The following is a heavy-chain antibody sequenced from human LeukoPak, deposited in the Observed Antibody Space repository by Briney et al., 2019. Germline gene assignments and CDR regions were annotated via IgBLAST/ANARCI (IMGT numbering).Heavy chain of an antibody. CDR3: VRDRYSSSSGGSFDY. CDR1: GVTFSNCA. Sequence: GGSLRLSCAASGVTFSNCAMHWVRQAPGKGLEWVAVVWYDGSNEYYADSVKGRFTISRDNSKDTLYLQMNSLRAEDTAVYYCVRDRYSSSSGGSFDYWGQGTLDTVSS. CDR2: VWYDGSNE. D-gene: IGHD6-19*01. V-gene: IGHV3-33*01. J-gene: IGHJ4*02.